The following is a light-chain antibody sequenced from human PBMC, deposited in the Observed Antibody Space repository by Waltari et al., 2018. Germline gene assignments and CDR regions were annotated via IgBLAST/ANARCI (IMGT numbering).Light chain of an antibody. Sequence: QSVLTQPPSVSGAPGQRVTISCTGSSSNIGAGYHVHWYQHLPGTAPKLLIHGNNERPSGVPDRFSGSKSGTSASLAITGLQAEDEADYYCQSYDSSLSGSWVFGGGTKLTVL. J-gene: IGLJ3*02. CDR2: GNN. CDR1: SSNIGAGYH. V-gene: IGLV1-40*01. CDR3: QSYDSSLSGSWV.